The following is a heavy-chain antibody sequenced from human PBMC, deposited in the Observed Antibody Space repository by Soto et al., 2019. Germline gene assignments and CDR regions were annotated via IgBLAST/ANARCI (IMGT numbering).Heavy chain of an antibody. D-gene: IGHD2-2*01. Sequence: ASVKVSCKASGYTFTSYAMHWVRQAPGQRLEWMGWINAGNGNTKYSQKFQGGVTITRDKPGSTAYMELSSLRSEDTVVYYCAREGGCSSTSCLLYYYYYCGMDVWGKGTTVTVPS. CDR2: INAGNGNT. V-gene: IGHV1-3*01. CDR3: AREGGCSSTSCLLYYYYYCGMDV. J-gene: IGHJ6*04. CDR1: GYTFTSYA.